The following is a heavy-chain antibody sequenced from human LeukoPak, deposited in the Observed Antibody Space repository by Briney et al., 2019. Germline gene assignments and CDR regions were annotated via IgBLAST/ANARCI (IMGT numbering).Heavy chain of an antibody. V-gene: IGHV4-39*07. Sequence: SETLSLTCTVSGDSISSRSYYWGWIRQPPGKGLEWIGSIYYSEGTYYNPSLKSRVTISIDTPKNQFSLKLNSVTAADTAVYYCARDRYCSGRSCYGPPDYWGQGVLVTVSS. CDR2: IYYSEGT. CDR3: ARDRYCSGRSCYGPPDY. D-gene: IGHD2-15*01. J-gene: IGHJ4*02. CDR1: GDSISSRSYY.